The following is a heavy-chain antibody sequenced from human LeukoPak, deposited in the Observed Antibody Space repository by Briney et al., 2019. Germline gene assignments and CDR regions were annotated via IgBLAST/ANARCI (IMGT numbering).Heavy chain of an antibody. Sequence: GGSLRLSCAASGFTFSSYGMHWVRQAPGKGLEWVAFIRYDGSNKYYADSAKGRFTISRDNSKNTLYLQMNSLRAEDTAVYYCAKRGRITMIVGTPFFDYWGQGTLVTVSS. D-gene: IGHD3-22*01. CDR2: IRYDGSNK. V-gene: IGHV3-30*02. CDR3: AKRGRITMIVGTPFFDY. J-gene: IGHJ4*02. CDR1: GFTFSSYG.